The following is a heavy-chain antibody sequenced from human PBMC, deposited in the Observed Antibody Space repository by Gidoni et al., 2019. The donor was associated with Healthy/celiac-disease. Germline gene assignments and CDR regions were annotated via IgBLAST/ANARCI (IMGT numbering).Heavy chain of an antibody. Sequence: EVQLVESGGGLVQPGGSLRRSCAASGFTFSRYWMSWVRQAPGKGLEWVANIKQDGSEKYYVDSVKGRFTISRDNAKNSLYLQMNSLRAEDTAVYYCARDRDSSGWFAVRDWGQGTLVTVSS. CDR2: IKQDGSEK. D-gene: IGHD6-19*01. J-gene: IGHJ4*02. CDR1: GFTFSRYW. V-gene: IGHV3-7*01. CDR3: ARDRDSSGWFAVRD.